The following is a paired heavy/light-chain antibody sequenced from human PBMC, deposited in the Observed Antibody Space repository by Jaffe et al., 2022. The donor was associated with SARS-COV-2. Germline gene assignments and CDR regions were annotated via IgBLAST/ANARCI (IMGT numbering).Heavy chain of an antibody. J-gene: IGHJ6*02. Sequence: EVQLVESGGGLVQPGGSLRLSCAASGFTFSNYWMSWVRQAPGKGLEWVANIKHVGSEKNYVDSVKGRFTISRDNAKNSLYLQMNSLRAEDTAVYYCARVRGWGTSYFYGMDVWGQGTTVTVSS. CDR2: IKHVGSEK. CDR1: GFTFSNYW. D-gene: IGHD6-19*01. CDR3: ARVRGWGTSYFYGMDV. V-gene: IGHV3-7*03.
Light chain of an antibody. CDR3: NSYAGSNNVV. V-gene: IGLV2-8*01. CDR1: SSDVGGYNY. Sequence: QSALTQPPSASGSPGQSVTISCTGTSSDVGGYNYVSWYQHHPGKAPKLMIYEVSKRPSGVPDRFSGSKSGNTASLTVSGLQAEDEADYYCNSYAGSNNVVFGGGTKLTVL. CDR2: EVS. J-gene: IGLJ2*01.